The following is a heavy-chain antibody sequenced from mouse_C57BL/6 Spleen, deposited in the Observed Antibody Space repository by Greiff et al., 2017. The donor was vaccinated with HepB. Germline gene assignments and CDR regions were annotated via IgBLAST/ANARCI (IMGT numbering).Heavy chain of an antibody. Sequence: QQRPGQGLEWIGRIHPSDSDTNYNQKFKGKATLTVDKSSSTAYMQLSSLTSEDSAVYYCAIIHLYDYDVDYAMDYWGQGTSVTVSS. D-gene: IGHD2-4*01. CDR2: IHPSDSDT. J-gene: IGHJ4*01. V-gene: IGHV1-74*01. CDR3: AIIHLYDYDVDYAMDY.